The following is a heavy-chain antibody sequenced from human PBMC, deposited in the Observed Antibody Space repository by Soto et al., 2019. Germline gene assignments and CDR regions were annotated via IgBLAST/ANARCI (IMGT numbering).Heavy chain of an antibody. CDR1: GGSISSGGYS. V-gene: IGHV4-30-2*01. Sequence: PSETLSLTCAVSGGSISSGGYSWSWIRQPPGKGPEWIGYMYHSVSTYYNPSLKSRVTISVDRSKNQFSLKLSSVTAADTAVYYCARGPPLGYWGQGTLVTVSS. J-gene: IGHJ4*02. D-gene: IGHD7-27*01. CDR3: ARGPPLGY. CDR2: MYHSVST.